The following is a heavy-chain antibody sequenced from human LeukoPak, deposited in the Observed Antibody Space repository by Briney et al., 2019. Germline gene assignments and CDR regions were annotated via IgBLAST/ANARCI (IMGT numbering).Heavy chain of an antibody. Sequence: SETLSLTCTVSGGSISSSSYYWGWIRQPPGKGLEWIGSIYYSGSTYYNPSLKSRVTISVDTSKNQFSLKLSSVTAADTAVYYCARHELEPHGMDVWGQGTTVTVSS. CDR3: ARHELEPHGMDV. V-gene: IGHV4-39*01. CDR2: IYYSGST. D-gene: IGHD1-1*01. CDR1: GGSISSSSYY. J-gene: IGHJ6*02.